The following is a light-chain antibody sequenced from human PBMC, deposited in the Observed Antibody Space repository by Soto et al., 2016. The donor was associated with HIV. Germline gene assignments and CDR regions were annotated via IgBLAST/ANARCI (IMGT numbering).Light chain of an antibody. CDR3: QQYNYFPIT. V-gene: IGKV1-5*03. J-gene: IGKJ5*01. CDR1: QNINVW. CDR2: QAS. Sequence: IQMTHSPSTLSASIGDRVTITCRASQNINVWVVWYQQRPGKSPHLLIYQASNLENGVPSRFNGSGSGTEFTLTINNVLPDDFATYYCQQYNYFPITFGQGTRLDI.